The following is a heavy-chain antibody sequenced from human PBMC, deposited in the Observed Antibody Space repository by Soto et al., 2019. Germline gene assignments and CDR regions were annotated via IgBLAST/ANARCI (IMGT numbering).Heavy chain of an antibody. CDR3: ARAADYGDYVWPFDY. J-gene: IGHJ4*02. V-gene: IGHV4-31*03. Sequence: SETLSLTCTVAGGSISSGGYYWSWIRQHPGKGLEWIGYIYYSGSTYYNPSLKSRVTISVDTSKNQFSLKLSSVTAADTAVYYCARAADYGDYVWPFDYWGQGTLVTVSS. CDR1: GGSISSGGYY. CDR2: IYYSGST. D-gene: IGHD4-17*01.